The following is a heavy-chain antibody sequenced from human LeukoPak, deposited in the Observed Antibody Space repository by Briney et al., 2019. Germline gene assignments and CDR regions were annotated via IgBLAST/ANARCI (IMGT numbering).Heavy chain of an antibody. Sequence: GGSLRLSCAASGFTFSSYAMRWVRQAPGKGLEWVSTIIGSGVSTHYADSVKGRFTISRDNSKNTLYLQMNSLRAEDTAVYYCANYHDTSGYYGDFDHWGQGTLVTVSS. J-gene: IGHJ4*02. CDR2: IIGSGVST. CDR3: ANYHDTSGYYGDFDH. V-gene: IGHV3-23*01. D-gene: IGHD3-22*01. CDR1: GFTFSSYA.